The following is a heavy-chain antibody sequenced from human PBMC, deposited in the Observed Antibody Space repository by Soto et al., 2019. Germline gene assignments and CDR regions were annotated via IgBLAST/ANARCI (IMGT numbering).Heavy chain of an antibody. V-gene: IGHV4-34*01. CDR1: GGSFIGYY. CDR3: ARGGRLAAAGRDY. Sequence: SETLSLTCAFYGGSFIGYYWSWIRQPPGKGLEWIGEINHSGSTNYNPSLKSRVTISVDTSKNQFSLKLSSVTAADTAVYYCARGGRLAAAGRDYWGQGTLVTVSS. CDR2: INHSGST. D-gene: IGHD6-13*01. J-gene: IGHJ4*02.